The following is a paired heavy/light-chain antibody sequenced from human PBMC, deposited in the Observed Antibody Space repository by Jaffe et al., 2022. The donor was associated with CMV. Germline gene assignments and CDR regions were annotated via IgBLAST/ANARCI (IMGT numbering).Light chain of an antibody. CDR1: SSNIGSNY. V-gene: IGLV1-47*01. CDR3: AAWDDSLSGFWV. CDR2: RNN. Sequence: QSVLTQPPSASGTPGQRVTISCSGSSSNIGSNYVYWYQQLPGTAPKLLIYRNNQRPSGVPDRFSGSKSGTSASLAISGLRSEDEADYYCAAWDDSLSGFWVFGGGTKLTVL. J-gene: IGLJ3*02.
Heavy chain of an antibody. CDR1: GGSISSSNW. CDR2: IYHSGST. D-gene: IGHD4-17*01. J-gene: IGHJ5*02. Sequence: QVQLQESGPGLVKPSGTLSLTCAVSGGSISSSNWWSWVRQPPGKGLEWIGEIYHSGSTNYNPSLKSRVTISVDKSKNQFSLKLSSVTAADTAVYYCARAGFYGDLRFPDWFDPWGQGTLVTVSS. V-gene: IGHV4-4*02. CDR3: ARAGFYGDLRFPDWFDP.